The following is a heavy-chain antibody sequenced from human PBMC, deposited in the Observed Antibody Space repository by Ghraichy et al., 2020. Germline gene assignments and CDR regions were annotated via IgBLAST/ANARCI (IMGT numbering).Heavy chain of an antibody. J-gene: IGHJ6*02. Sequence: SETLSLTCTVSGGSISSGGYYWSWIRQHPGKGLEWIGYIYYSGSTYYNPSLKSRVTISVDTSKNQFSLKLSSVTAADTAVYYCARDQPTIFGEIPSGMDVWGQGTTVTVSS. CDR2: IYYSGST. CDR1: GGSISSGGYY. V-gene: IGHV4-31*03. D-gene: IGHD3-3*01. CDR3: ARDQPTIFGEIPSGMDV.